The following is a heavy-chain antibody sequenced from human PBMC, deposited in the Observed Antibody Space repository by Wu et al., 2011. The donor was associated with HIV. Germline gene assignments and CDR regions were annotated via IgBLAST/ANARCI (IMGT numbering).Heavy chain of an antibody. Sequence: QVQLVQSGAEVKKPGSSVKVSCKTSGDSLTKYAFSWVRQAPGQGLEWMGGIIPNSGTTNYARKFQGRFTVPADTSTTTVHMELRSLRSEDTAVYFCTRSGEAAAYYYYYMNVWAKGPRSPSP. J-gene: IGHJ6*03. CDR2: IIPNSGTT. CDR1: GDSLTKYA. CDR3: TRSGEAAAYYYYYMNV. D-gene: IGHD2-2*01. V-gene: IGHV1-69*14.